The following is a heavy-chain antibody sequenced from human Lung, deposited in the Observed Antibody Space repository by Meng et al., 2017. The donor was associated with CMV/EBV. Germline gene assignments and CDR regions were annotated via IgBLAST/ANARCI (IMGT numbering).Heavy chain of an antibody. D-gene: IGHD3-3*01. J-gene: IGHJ6*02. CDR1: GYTFIGYN. V-gene: IGHV1-2*02. Sequence: SXXVSXXASGYTFIGYNIHWVRQAPGQGLEWMGWINPNTGATKFAERFQGRVTLTTDTSISTAYMELSRLKSDDTAVFFCARLFHTSLGTNYYYGMDVWGQGXTVTVSS. CDR3: ARLFHTSLGTNYYYGMDV. CDR2: INPNTGAT.